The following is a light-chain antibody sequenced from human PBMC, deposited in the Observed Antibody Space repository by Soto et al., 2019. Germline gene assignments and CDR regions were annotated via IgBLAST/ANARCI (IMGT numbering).Light chain of an antibody. CDR2: DDT. CDR3: SSYISSSTFVV. Sequence: QSALTQPASVSGSPGQSITISCTGTVGLVSWYQQHPGKVPKLIIYDDTKRPSGVSSRFSGSKSGNTASLTISGLQAEDEADYYCSSYISSSTFVVFGGGTKLTVL. V-gene: IGLV2-14*02. J-gene: IGLJ2*01. CDR1: VGL.